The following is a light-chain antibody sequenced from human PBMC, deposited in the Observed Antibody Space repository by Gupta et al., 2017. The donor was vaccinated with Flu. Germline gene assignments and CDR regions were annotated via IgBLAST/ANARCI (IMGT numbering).Light chain of an antibody. CDR1: QSVGTS. Sequence: EIVLTQSPATRSLSPGERATLSCRASQSVGTSLAWYQQRPGQAPRLLIYDASNRATAIPASFLGGGSGTDFTLTISSLEPEDFAVYYCQQRTNWLWTFGQGTKVEIK. CDR2: DAS. J-gene: IGKJ1*01. V-gene: IGKV3-11*01. CDR3: QQRTNWLWT.